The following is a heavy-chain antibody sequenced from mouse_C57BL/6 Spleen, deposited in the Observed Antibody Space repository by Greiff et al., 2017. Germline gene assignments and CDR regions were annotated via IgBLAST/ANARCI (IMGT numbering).Heavy chain of an antibody. Sequence: EVQLVESGAGLVKPGGSLKLSCAASGFTFSSYAMSWVRQTPEKRLEWVAYISSGGDYIYYADTVKGRFTISRDNARNTLYLQMSSLKSEDTAMYYCTRDGGEGNYFDYWGQGTTLTVSS. CDR3: TRDGGEGNYFDY. V-gene: IGHV5-9-1*02. CDR2: ISSGGDYI. D-gene: IGHD2-3*01. CDR1: GFTFSSYA. J-gene: IGHJ2*01.